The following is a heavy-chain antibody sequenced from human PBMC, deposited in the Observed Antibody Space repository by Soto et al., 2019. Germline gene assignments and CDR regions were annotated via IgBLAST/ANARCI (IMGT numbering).Heavy chain of an antibody. CDR1: GDSIRGGGHY. D-gene: IGHD7-27*01. CDR3: ARDTGLAPTVWGY. V-gene: IGHV4-31*03. J-gene: IGHJ4*03. Sequence: QVQLQESGPGLLKPSQTLSLTCSVSGDSIRGGGHYWNWIRQFPGKGLEWIGYVYHSGSTHYNPSLRWRLTISIDTYQNQCSLRLISVTAADTALYYCARDTGLAPTVWGYWGHGTQVTVSS. CDR2: VYHSGST.